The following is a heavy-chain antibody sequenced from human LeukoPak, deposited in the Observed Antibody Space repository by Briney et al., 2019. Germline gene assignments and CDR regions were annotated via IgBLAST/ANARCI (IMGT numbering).Heavy chain of an antibody. D-gene: IGHD1-26*01. CDR1: GFTFSSYA. Sequence: GGSLRLSCAASGFTFSSYAMSWVRQAPGKGLEWVSAIIGGGSTYYADSVKGRFTISRDNSKNTLYPQMNSLRAEDTAVYYCAKDLRSSADSKMGAADYWGQGTLVTVSS. CDR2: IIGGGST. V-gene: IGHV3-23*01. J-gene: IGHJ4*02. CDR3: AKDLRSSADSKMGAADY.